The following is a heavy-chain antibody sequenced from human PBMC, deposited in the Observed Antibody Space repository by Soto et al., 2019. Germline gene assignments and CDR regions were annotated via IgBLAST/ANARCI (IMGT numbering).Heavy chain of an antibody. CDR1: GYTFTSYA. CDR2: INSGNDHT. Sequence: GASVKVSCKTSGYTFTSYAMHWVRQAPGQRLEWMGWINSGNDHTKYSQKFRGRVTITTDTSASTAYMELSSLRSEDTAVYYCARDRGGPQGYYDIFTDAFDGWAQRTKVTVSS. J-gene: IGHJ3*01. D-gene: IGHD3-9*01. V-gene: IGHV1-3*01. CDR3: ARDRGGPQGYYDIFTDAFDG.